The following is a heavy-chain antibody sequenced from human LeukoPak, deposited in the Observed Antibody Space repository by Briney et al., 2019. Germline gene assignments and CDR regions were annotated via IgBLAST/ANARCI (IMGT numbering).Heavy chain of an antibody. J-gene: IGHJ4*02. CDR3: ANTYYLNTPTYYPEFGY. CDR1: GFAFSSYA. V-gene: IGHV3-23*01. CDR2: ISGTSGST. D-gene: IGHD2/OR15-2a*01. Sequence: PGGSLRLSCAASGFAFSSYAMSWVRQAPGKGLEWVSAISGTSGSTYYADSVKGRFTISRDNSNHTLYLQMNSLRAEDTALYYCANTYYLNTPTYYPEFGYWGQGTLVTVSS.